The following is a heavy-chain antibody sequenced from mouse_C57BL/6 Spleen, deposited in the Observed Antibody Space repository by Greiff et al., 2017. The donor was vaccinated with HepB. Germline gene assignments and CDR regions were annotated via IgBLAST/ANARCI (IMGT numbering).Heavy chain of an antibody. CDR3: SRSAYYTSGLAY. CDR2: IYPGSGST. V-gene: IGHV1-55*01. CDR1: GYTFTSYW. J-gene: IGHJ3*01. D-gene: IGHD2-12*01. Sequence: QVQLQQPGAELVKPGASVKMSCKASGYTFTSYWITWVKQRPGQGLEWIGDIYPGSGSTNYNEKFKSKATLTVDTSSSTAYMQLSSLTSEDSAVYYCSRSAYYTSGLAYWGQGTLVTVSA.